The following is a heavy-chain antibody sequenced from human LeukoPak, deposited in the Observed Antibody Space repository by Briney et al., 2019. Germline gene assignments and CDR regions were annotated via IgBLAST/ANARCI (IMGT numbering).Heavy chain of an antibody. CDR1: GFTFSNND. CDR3: AKGVDDAFDI. J-gene: IGHJ3*02. Sequence: PGGSLRLSCAASGFTFSNNDMHWVRQVTGKGLEWVSGIGSGGDTNYAGSVKGRFTISRENAESSLYLQMNRLTAGDTAVYYCAKGVDDAFDIWGQGTMVTVSS. V-gene: IGHV3-13*01. CDR2: IGSGGDT.